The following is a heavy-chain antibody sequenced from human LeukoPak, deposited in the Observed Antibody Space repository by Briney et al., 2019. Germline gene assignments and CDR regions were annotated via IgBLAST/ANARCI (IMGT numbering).Heavy chain of an antibody. CDR3: ASSTVGSFDY. D-gene: IGHD1-26*01. CDR2: ISGSGSST. V-gene: IGHV3-23*01. J-gene: IGHJ4*02. Sequence: GGSLRLSCAASGFTFNSYAMSWVRQAPGKGLEWVSFISGSGSSTWYADSVKGRSTISRDTSKNTLYLQMNSLKAEDTAVYYCASSTVGSFDYWGQGTLVTVSS. CDR1: GFTFNSYA.